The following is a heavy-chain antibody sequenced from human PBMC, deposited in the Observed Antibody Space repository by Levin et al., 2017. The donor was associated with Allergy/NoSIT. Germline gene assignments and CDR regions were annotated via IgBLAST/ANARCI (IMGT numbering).Heavy chain of an antibody. CDR3: ASVGRSNWNDDMNFDY. J-gene: IGHJ4*02. D-gene: IGHD1-1*01. CDR2: ISYDGSNK. Sequence: GGSLRLSCAASGFTFSSYAMHWVRQAPGKGLEWVAVISYDGSNKYYADSVKGRFTISRDNSKNTLYLQMNSLRAEDTAVYYCASVGRSNWNDDMNFDYWGQGTLVTVSS. V-gene: IGHV3-30-3*01. CDR1: GFTFSSYA.